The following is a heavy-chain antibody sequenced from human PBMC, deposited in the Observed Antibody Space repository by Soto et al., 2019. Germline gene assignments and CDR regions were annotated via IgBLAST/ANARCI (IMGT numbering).Heavy chain of an antibody. CDR3: APSSRLAQPPDY. Sequence: EVQLLESGGGLVQPGGSLRLSCAASGFTFSSYAMSWVRQAPGKGLEWVSGISGSGGSTYYADSVKGRFTISRDNSKNTLYLQMNSLRAEDTAVYYCAPSSRLAQPPDYWGQGTLVTVSS. V-gene: IGHV3-23*01. CDR1: GFTFSSYA. D-gene: IGHD6-19*01. J-gene: IGHJ4*02. CDR2: ISGSGGST.